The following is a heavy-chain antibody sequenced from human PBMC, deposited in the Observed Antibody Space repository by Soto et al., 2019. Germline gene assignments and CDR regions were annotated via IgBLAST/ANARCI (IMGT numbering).Heavy chain of an antibody. CDR2: TYYRSKWYN. D-gene: IGHD6-13*01. J-gene: IGHJ6*02. CDR3: ARDSYSSSWYYYYGMDV. Sequence: SQTLSLTCATSGDSVSSNSAAWNWIRQSPSRGLEWLGRTYYRSKWYNDYAVSVKSRITINPDTSKNQFSLQLNSVTPEDTAVYYCARDSYSSSWYYYYGMDVWGQGTTVTVSS. V-gene: IGHV6-1*01. CDR1: GDSVSSNSAA.